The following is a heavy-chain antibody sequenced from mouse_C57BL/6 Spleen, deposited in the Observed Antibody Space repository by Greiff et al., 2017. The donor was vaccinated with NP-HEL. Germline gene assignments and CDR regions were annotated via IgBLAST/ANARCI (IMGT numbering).Heavy chain of an antibody. J-gene: IGHJ4*01. CDR2: INPNNGGT. CDR1: GYTFTDYY. D-gene: IGHD2-2*01. V-gene: IGHV1-26*01. Sequence: EVQLQQSGPELVKPGASVKISCKASGYTFTDYYMNWVKQSHGKSLEWIGDINPNNGGTSYNQKFKGKATLTVDKSSSTAYMELRSLTSEDSAVYYCARRDYGYGYAMDYWGQGTSVTVSS. CDR3: ARRDYGYGYAMDY.